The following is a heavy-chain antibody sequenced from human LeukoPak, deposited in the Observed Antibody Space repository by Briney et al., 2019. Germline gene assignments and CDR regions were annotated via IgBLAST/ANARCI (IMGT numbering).Heavy chain of an antibody. CDR1: GYTFTELS. CDR3: ARGGWYGEDDAFDI. D-gene: IGHD6-19*01. J-gene: IGHJ3*02. CDR2: MNPNSGNT. Sequence: ASVKVSCKVSGYTFTELSMHWVRQAPGQGLECMGWMNPNSGNTGYAQKFQGRVTMTRNTSISTAYMELSSLRSEDTAVYYCARGGWYGEDDAFDIWGQGTMVTVSS. V-gene: IGHV1-8*01.